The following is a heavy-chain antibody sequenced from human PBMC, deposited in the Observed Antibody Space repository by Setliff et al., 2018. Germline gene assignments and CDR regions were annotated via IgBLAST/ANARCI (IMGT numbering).Heavy chain of an antibody. CDR3: AKDSLSGWSAVDY. J-gene: IGHJ4*02. Sequence: GGSLRLSCAASGFTFSNYWMSWVRQALGKGLEWVAAVSFDGRNKYYEDSVKGRFTISRDDSKNTLYLQMNSLRPEDTAVYYCAKDSLSGWSAVDYWGQGTLVTVSS. V-gene: IGHV3-30*18. CDR2: VSFDGRNK. D-gene: IGHD6-19*01. CDR1: GFTFSNYW.